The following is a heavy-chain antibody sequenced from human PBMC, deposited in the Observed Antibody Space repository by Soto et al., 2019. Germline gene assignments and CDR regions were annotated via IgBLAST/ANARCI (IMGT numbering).Heavy chain of an antibody. CDR1: GYTFTSYG. Sequence: GASVKVSCKASGYTFTSYGISWVRQAPGQGLEWMGWISAYNGNTNYAQKLQGRVTMTTDTSTSTAYMELRSLRSDDTAVYYCARVLGSDYGDYQERYNWFDPWGQGTMVTVSS. J-gene: IGHJ5*01. D-gene: IGHD4-17*01. CDR2: ISAYNGNT. CDR3: ARVLGSDYGDYQERYNWFDP. V-gene: IGHV1-18*01.